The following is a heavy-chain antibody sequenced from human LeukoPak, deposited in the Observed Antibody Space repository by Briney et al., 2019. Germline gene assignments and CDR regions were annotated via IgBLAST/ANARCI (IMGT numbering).Heavy chain of an antibody. Sequence: ASVKVSCKASGYTFTGYYMHWVRQAPGQGLEWMGWINPSGGGTNYAQKFQGRVTMTRDTSISTAYMELSSLKSDDTAVYYCARLYGSGRLLEGASYYRYMDVWGKGTTVIISS. V-gene: IGHV1-2*02. CDR2: INPSGGGT. CDR1: GYTFTGYY. D-gene: IGHD3-10*01. J-gene: IGHJ6*03. CDR3: ARLYGSGRLLEGASYYRYMDV.